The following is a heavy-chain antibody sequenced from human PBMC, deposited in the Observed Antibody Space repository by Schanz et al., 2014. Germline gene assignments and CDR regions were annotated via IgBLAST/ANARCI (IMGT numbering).Heavy chain of an antibody. J-gene: IGHJ4*02. D-gene: IGHD2-21*02. Sequence: KPSQTLSLTCTVSGGSISSGGYYWCWIRQLPGTGVEWIGYIYNSGSTCYNPSLKSLVAMSIDTYKNQVDLKLSYVTSAETDVDYCARAPGTVVVTASLDHGDDWGQGTLVTVAS. CDR3: ARAPGTVVVTASLDHGDD. CDR1: GGSISSGGYY. CDR2: IYNSGST. V-gene: IGHV4-31*01.